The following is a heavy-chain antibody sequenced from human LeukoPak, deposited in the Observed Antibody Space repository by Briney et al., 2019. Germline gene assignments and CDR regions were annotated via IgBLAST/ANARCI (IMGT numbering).Heavy chain of an antibody. CDR3: AKDLSALYYYDSSNAFDI. CDR1: GFTFSSYA. D-gene: IGHD3-22*01. Sequence: PGGSLRLSCAASGFTFSSYAMSWVRQAPGKGLEWVSAISGSGGSTYYADSVKGPFTISRDNSKNTLYLQMNSLRAEDTAVYYCAKDLSALYYYDSSNAFDIWGQGTMVTVSS. V-gene: IGHV3-23*01. CDR2: ISGSGGST. J-gene: IGHJ3*02.